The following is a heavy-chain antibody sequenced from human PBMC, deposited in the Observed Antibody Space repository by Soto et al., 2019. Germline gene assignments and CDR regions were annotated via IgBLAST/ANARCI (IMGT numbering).Heavy chain of an antibody. J-gene: IGHJ6*02. D-gene: IGHD1-20*01. CDR1: GGTFSSYA. CDR2: IIPIFGTA. CDR3: AKERYNWNDSHRGYYGMDV. Sequence: QVQLVQSGAEVKKPGSSVKVSCKASGGTFSSYAISWVRQAPGQGLEWMGGIIPIFGTANYAQKFQGRVTITADESTSTDYMELSSLRSEDTAVYYCAKERYNWNDSHRGYYGMDVWGQGTTVTVSS. V-gene: IGHV1-69*01.